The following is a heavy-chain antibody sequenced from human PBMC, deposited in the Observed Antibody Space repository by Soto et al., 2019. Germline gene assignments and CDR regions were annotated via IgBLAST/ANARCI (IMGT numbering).Heavy chain of an antibody. CDR1: GGSISSSNW. D-gene: IGHD3-22*01. CDR2: IYHSGST. Sequence: LRRTLSLTCAVSGGSISSSNWWSWVRQPPGKGLEWIGEIYHSGSTNYNPSLKSRVTISVDKSKNQFSLKLSSVTAADTAVYYCARRGGYDSSGYFYGYFDYWGQGTLVTVSS. V-gene: IGHV4-4*02. J-gene: IGHJ4*02. CDR3: ARRGGYDSSGYFYGYFDY.